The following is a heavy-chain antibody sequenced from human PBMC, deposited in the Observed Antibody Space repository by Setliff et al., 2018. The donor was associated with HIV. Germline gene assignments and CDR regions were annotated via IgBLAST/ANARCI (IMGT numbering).Heavy chain of an antibody. V-gene: IGHV1-2*04. D-gene: IGHD6-13*01. CDR1: GYTFTGYY. J-gene: IGHJ6*02. CDR2: IIPNSGGT. Sequence: GASVKVSCKASGYTFTGYYLRWVRQAPGQGLEWMGWIIPNSGGTNYAQKFQGWVTMTRDTSISTTYMELSRLRSDDTAVYYCARGGIAAAGTLNYYYYGLDVWGQGTTVTVSS. CDR3: ARGGIAAAGTLNYYYYGLDV.